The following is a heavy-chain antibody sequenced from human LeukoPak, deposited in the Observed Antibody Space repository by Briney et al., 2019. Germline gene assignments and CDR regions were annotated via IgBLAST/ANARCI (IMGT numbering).Heavy chain of an antibody. CDR1: GFTVSSNY. CDR2: IYSGGST. D-gene: IGHD2-8*01. V-gene: IGHV3-53*01. CDR3: ARERLNAFDI. Sequence: GGSLRLSCAASGFTVSSNYMSWVRQAPGKGLEWVSVIYSGGSTYYADSVKGRFTISRNNSKNTLYLQMNSLRAEDTAVYYCARERLNAFDIWGQGTMVTVSS. J-gene: IGHJ3*02.